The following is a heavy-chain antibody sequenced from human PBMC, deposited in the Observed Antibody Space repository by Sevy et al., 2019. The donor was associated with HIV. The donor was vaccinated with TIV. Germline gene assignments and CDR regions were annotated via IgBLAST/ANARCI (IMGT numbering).Heavy chain of an antibody. J-gene: IGHJ4*02. D-gene: IGHD5-18*01. CDR3: ARGQYSYGYWREFDY. Sequence: SETLSLTCTVSGGSISSFYWSWIRQPPGKGLEWIGYIYYSGNTNYSPSLKSRVTISLDTSNNQFSLNLSSVTAADTAVYYCARGQYSYGYWREFDYWGQGTLVTVS. V-gene: IGHV4-59*01. CDR1: GGSISSFY. CDR2: IYYSGNT.